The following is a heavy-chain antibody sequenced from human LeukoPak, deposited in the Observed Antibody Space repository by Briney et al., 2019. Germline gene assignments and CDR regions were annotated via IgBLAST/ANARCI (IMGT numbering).Heavy chain of an antibody. D-gene: IGHD3-22*01. V-gene: IGHV4-61*01. CDR2: IYYSGTT. CDR3: ATSSSGYFPFDY. J-gene: IGHJ4*02. Sequence: SETLSLTCTVSGDSVSRGTYYWNWIRQPPGKGLEWIGYIYYSGTTNYNPSLKSQVTISVDTSKNQFSLKLSSVTAADTAVYYCATSSSGYFPFDYWGQGALVTVSS. CDR1: GDSVSRGTYY.